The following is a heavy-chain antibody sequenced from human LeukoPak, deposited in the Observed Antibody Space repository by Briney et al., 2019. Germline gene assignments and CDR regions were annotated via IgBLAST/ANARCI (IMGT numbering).Heavy chain of an antibody. CDR1: GFTVSSNY. V-gene: IGHV3-66*02. CDR2: IYSGGST. J-gene: IGHJ4*02. Sequence: GGSLRLSCAASGFTVSSNYMSWVRQAPGKGLEWVSVIYSGGSTYYADSVKGRFTISRDTSKNTLYLQMNSLRAEDTAVYYCARGGYRLSVTCDYWGQGTLVTVSS. CDR3: ARGGYRLSVTCDY. D-gene: IGHD5-18*01.